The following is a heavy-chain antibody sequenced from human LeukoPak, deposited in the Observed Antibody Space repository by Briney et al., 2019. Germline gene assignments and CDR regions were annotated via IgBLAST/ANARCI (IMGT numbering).Heavy chain of an antibody. D-gene: IGHD2-8*01. Sequence: GGSLRLSCAASGFTFSDYYMGWIRQAPGKGLEWVSYISHSGRTMYYADSLKGRFTISRDNAKNSLYLQMNSLRAGDTAVYYCARDSIVRGNIGNDMDVWGKGTTVTVSS. CDR2: ISHSGRTM. CDR1: GFTFSDYY. CDR3: ARDSIVRGNIGNDMDV. J-gene: IGHJ6*03. V-gene: IGHV3-11*01.